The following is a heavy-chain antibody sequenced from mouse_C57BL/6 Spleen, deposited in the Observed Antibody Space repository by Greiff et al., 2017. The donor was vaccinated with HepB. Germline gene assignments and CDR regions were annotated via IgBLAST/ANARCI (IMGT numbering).Heavy chain of an antibody. CDR1: GFTFSSYG. Sequence: EVNVVESGGDLVKPGGSLKLSCAASGFTFSSYGMSWVRQTPDKRLEWVATISSGGSYTYYPDSVKGRFTISRDNAKNTLYLQMSSLKSEDTAMYYCARQTGTRDYYAMDYWGQGTSVTVSS. D-gene: IGHD4-1*01. J-gene: IGHJ4*01. CDR3: ARQTGTRDYYAMDY. CDR2: ISSGGSYT. V-gene: IGHV5-6*01.